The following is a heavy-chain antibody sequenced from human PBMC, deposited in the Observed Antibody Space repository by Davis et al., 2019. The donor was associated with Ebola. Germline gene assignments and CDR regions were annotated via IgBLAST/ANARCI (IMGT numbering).Heavy chain of an antibody. CDR1: GGTFSSYA. D-gene: IGHD3-16*01. CDR3: ARDSKVVLLLGFYGMDV. J-gene: IGHJ6*02. V-gene: IGHV1-69*06. CDR2: IIPTYGTA. Sequence: SVTVSCKASGGTFSSYAISWVRQPPGQGLEWMGGIIPTYGTANYAQKFQGRVTITADKSTSTAYMELSSLRSEDTAVYYCARDSKVVLLLGFYGMDVWGQGTTVTVSS.